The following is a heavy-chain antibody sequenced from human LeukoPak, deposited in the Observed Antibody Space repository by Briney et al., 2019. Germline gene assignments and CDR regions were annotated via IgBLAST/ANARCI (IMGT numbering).Heavy chain of an antibody. D-gene: IGHD3-9*01. V-gene: IGHV1-69*05. CDR2: IIPIFGTA. CDR3: GRDVGGRYFEGPLYYYYYMDV. CDR1: GYTFTGYY. J-gene: IGHJ6*03. Sequence: GASVKVSCKASGYTFTGYYMHWVRQAPGQGLEWMGRIIPIFGTANYAQKFQGRVTITTDESTSTAYMELSSLRSEDTAVYYCGRDVGGRYFEGPLYYYYYMDVWGKGTTVTVSS.